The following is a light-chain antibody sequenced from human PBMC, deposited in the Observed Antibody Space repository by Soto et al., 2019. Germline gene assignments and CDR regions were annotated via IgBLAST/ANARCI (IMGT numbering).Light chain of an antibody. CDR2: KAS. CDR1: QSISSW. J-gene: IGKJ1*01. Sequence: DIQMTQSPSTLSAFVGDRVTITCRASQSISSWLAWYQQKPGKAPKLLIYKASNLESGVPSRFSGSGSGTEFTLTISSLQPADFATYYCQQYNSYPWTFGQGTKVEIK. CDR3: QQYNSYPWT. V-gene: IGKV1-5*03.